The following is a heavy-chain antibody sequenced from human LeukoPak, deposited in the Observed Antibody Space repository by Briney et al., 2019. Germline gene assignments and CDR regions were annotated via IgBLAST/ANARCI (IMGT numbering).Heavy chain of an antibody. D-gene: IGHD4-23*01. J-gene: IGHJ4*02. CDR2: IYNDGGLP. CDR3: AKGHFIGNSEFLDN. CDR1: GFSFSSYG. Sequence: PGGSLRLSCTASGFSFSSYGMYWVRQAPDKGLEWVALIYNDGGLPNYLDSVRGRFTISRDNSKNTLYLQMNSLRVEDTAVYYCAKGHFIGNSEFLDNWGQGTLVSVSP. V-gene: IGHV3-33*06.